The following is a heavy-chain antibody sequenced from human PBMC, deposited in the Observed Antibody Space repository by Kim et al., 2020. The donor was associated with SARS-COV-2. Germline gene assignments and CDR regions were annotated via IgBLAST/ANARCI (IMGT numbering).Heavy chain of an antibody. J-gene: IGHJ3*02. CDR3: ATDPTPYSSLFAFDI. Sequence: ASVKVSCKVSGYTLTELSMHWVRQAPGKGLEWMGGFDPEDGETIYAQKFQGRVTMTEDTSTDTAYMELSSLRSEDTAVYYCATDPTPYSSLFAFDIWGQGTMVTVSS. D-gene: IGHD2-21*01. V-gene: IGHV1-24*01. CDR2: FDPEDGET. CDR1: GYTLTELS.